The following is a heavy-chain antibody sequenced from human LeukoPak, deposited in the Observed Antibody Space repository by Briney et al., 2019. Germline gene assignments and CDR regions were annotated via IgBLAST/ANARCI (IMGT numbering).Heavy chain of an antibody. D-gene: IGHD4-17*01. V-gene: IGHV3-21*04. Sequence: GGSLRLSCAASGFTFSSYSMNWVRQAPGKGLEWVSSISSSSSYIYYADSVKGRFTISRDNAKNSLYLQMNSLRAEDTAVYYCARDLVSGDHEGFDYWGQGTLVTVSS. CDR2: ISSSSSYI. J-gene: IGHJ4*02. CDR1: GFTFSSYS. CDR3: ARDLVSGDHEGFDY.